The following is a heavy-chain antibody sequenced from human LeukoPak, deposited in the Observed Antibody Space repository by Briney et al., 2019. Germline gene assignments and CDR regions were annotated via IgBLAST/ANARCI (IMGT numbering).Heavy chain of an antibody. V-gene: IGHV5-51*01. CDR1: GYIFTSYW. D-gene: IGHD2-15*01. CDR3: ARHAGNCSGGSFVFDP. CDR2: IYNGDSDT. J-gene: IGHJ5*02. Sequence: GESLKISCKGSGYIFTSYWIAWVRQMPGKGLEWMGIIYNGDSDTRYSPSFQGQVTISAGKSISTAYLQWSSLKASETAMYYCARHAGNCSGGSFVFDPWGQGTLVTVSS.